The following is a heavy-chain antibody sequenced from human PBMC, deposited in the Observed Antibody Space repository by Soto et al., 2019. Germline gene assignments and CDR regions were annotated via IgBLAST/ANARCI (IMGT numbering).Heavy chain of an antibody. J-gene: IGHJ4*02. CDR3: AREVDTAMDYFDY. CDR2: IYSGGST. V-gene: IGHV3-53*01. D-gene: IGHD5-18*01. CDR1: GFTVSSNY. Sequence: GGSLRLSCAASGFTVSSNYMSWVRQAPGKGLEWVSLIYSGGSTYYADSVKGRLTISRDNSKNTLYLQMNSLRAEDTAVYFCAREVDTAMDYFDYWGQGTLVTVSS.